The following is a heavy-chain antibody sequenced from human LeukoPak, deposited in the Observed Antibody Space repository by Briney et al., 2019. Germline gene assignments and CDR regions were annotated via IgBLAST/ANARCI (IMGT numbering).Heavy chain of an antibody. CDR1: GGTFISYA. D-gene: IGHD5-12*01. CDR3: ARDHYPGEPHPQHSGYDLRPEDSKDRFDY. J-gene: IGHJ4*02. Sequence: VKVSCKASGGTFISYAISWVRQAPGQGLEWMGRIIPILGIANYAQKFQGRVTITADKSTSTAYMELSSLRSEDTAVYYCARDHYPGEPHPQHSGYDLRPEDSKDRFDYWGQGTLVTVSS. V-gene: IGHV1-69*04. CDR2: IIPILGIA.